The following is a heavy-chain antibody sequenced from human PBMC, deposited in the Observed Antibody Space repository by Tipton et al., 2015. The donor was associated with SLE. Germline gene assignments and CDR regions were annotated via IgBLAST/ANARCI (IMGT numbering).Heavy chain of an antibody. Sequence: QSGAEVKKPGSSVKVSCKASGGTFSSYAISWVRQATGQGLEWMGWMNPNSGNTGYAQKFQGRVTITRNTSISTAYMELSSLRSEDTAVYYCANYGSGYWYFDLWGRGTLVTVSS. J-gene: IGHJ2*01. V-gene: IGHV1-8*03. D-gene: IGHD3-10*01. CDR3: ANYGSGYWYFDL. CDR1: GGTFSSYA. CDR2: MNPNSGNT.